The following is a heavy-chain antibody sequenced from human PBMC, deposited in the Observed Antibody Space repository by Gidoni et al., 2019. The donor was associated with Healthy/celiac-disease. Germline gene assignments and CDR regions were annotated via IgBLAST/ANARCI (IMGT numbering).Heavy chain of an antibody. D-gene: IGHD3-22*01. CDR1: GRSFSCYY. CDR2: INHSGST. J-gene: IGHJ4*02. V-gene: IGHV4-34*01. CDR3: ARGGQDSSGYYYTDY. Sequence: QVQLQPWGAGLLKPSETLSLTCAVYGRSFSCYYWSWIRQPPGKRLEWIGEINHSGSTNYNPSLKGRVTISVDTSKNQFSLKLSSVTAADTAVYYCARGGQDSSGYYYTDYWGQGTLVTVSS.